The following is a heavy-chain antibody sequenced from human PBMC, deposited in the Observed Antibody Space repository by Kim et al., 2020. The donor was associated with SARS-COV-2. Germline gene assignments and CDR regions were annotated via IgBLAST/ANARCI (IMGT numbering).Heavy chain of an antibody. CDR1: GLTLRSYA. V-gene: IGHV3-23*01. J-gene: IGHJ4*01. Sequence: GGSLRLSCAASGLTLRSYAMNWVRQGPGKGLEWVSSITRGGDTYYAASVKGRFTISRDNFKDTLSLQMNSLRAEETGNYYCVPCVTLADRSGWCTFFDH. CDR2: ITRGGDT. CDR3: VPCVTLADRSGWCTFFDH. D-gene: IGHD6-19*01.